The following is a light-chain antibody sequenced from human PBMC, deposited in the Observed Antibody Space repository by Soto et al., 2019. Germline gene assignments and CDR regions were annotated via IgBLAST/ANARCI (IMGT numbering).Light chain of an antibody. CDR3: SSYTSSSTYV. CDR2: EVS. J-gene: IGLJ1*01. Sequence: QSVLTQPASVSGSPGQSITISCTGTSSDVGGYNYVSWYQQHPGKAPKLMIYEVSNRPSGVSNRFSGSKSGNTASLTISGLQAEDEADYYCSSYTSSSTYVFGTGTSDRP. CDR1: SSDVGGYNY. V-gene: IGLV2-14*01.